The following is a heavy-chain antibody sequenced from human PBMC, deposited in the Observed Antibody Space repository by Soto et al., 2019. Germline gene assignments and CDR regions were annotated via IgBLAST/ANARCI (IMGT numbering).Heavy chain of an antibody. CDR3: AKDAWTVTYYDFWSGYYSGPGVIDP. J-gene: IGHJ5*02. CDR2: ISGSGGST. CDR1: GFTFSSYA. Sequence: GGSLRLSCAASGFTFSSYAMSWVRQAPGKGLEWVSAISGSGGSTYYADSVKGRFTISRDNSKNTLYLQMNSLRAEDTAVYYCAKDAWTVTYYDFWSGYYSGPGVIDPWGQGTLVTVSS. D-gene: IGHD3-3*01. V-gene: IGHV3-23*01.